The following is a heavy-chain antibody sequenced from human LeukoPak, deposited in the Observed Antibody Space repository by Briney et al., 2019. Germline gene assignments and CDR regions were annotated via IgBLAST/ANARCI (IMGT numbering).Heavy chain of an antibody. D-gene: IGHD5-24*01. J-gene: IGHJ4*02. CDR2: IYYNGNT. CDR3: ARRRWLQFGHQERWYYFDY. CDR1: DGSINSYY. Sequence: SETLSLTCSVSDGSINSYYWNWIRRPPGKGLEWIGYIYYNGNTNYNPSLKSRVTISVDTSKNQFSLKLSSVTAADTAVYYCARRRWLQFGHQERWYYFDYWGQGTLVTVSS. V-gene: IGHV4-59*12.